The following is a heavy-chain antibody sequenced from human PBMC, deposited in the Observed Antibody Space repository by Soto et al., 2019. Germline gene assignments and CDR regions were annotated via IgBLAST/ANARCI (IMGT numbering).Heavy chain of an antibody. Sequence: QVQLQESGPGLVKPSETLSLTCTVSGGSISSYYWSWIRQPPGKGLEWIGYIYYSGRTNYNPSLKSPLTVAVATSKNQFSLKLSSVTAADTAVYYCATSDTYYYDSSGYFLVPNAFDIWGQGTMVTVSS. V-gene: IGHV4-59*01. CDR1: GGSISSYY. D-gene: IGHD3-22*01. J-gene: IGHJ3*02. CDR2: IYYSGRT. CDR3: ATSDTYYYDSSGYFLVPNAFDI.